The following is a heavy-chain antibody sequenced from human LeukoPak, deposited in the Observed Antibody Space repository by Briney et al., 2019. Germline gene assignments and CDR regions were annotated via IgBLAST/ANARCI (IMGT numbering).Heavy chain of an antibody. V-gene: IGHV3-48*01. Sequence: GGSLRLSCAASGFTLSSYEMNWVRQAPGKGLEWVSYISRSGRNTYYADSVKGRFTISRDNSKNTLYLQMNSLRAEDTALYYCARAQRGYYYDSSGYFDWYFDLWGRGTLVTVSS. J-gene: IGHJ2*01. CDR1: GFTLSSYE. D-gene: IGHD3-22*01. CDR3: ARAQRGYYYDSSGYFDWYFDL. CDR2: ISRSGRNT.